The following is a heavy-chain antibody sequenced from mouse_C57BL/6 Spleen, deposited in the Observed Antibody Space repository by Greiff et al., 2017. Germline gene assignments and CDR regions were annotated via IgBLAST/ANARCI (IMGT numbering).Heavy chain of an antibody. CDR3: ARNYYGSWYFDV. D-gene: IGHD1-1*01. CDR2: IDPANGNT. V-gene: IGHV14-3*01. Sequence: EVKLVESVAELVRPGASVKLSCTASGFNIKNTYMHWVKQRPEQGLEWIGRIDPANGNTKYAPKFQGKATITADTSSNTAYLQLSSLTSEDTAIYYCARNYYGSWYFDVWGTGTTVTVSS. J-gene: IGHJ1*03. CDR1: GFNIKNTY.